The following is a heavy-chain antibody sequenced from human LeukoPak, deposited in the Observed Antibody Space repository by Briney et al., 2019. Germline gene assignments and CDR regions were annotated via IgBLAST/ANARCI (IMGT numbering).Heavy chain of an antibody. D-gene: IGHD3-3*01. J-gene: IGHJ4*02. CDR2: ISGSGGST. V-gene: IGHV3-23*01. CDR3: AKDLVGGLRFLEWLLDY. Sequence: PGGSLRLSCAASGFTFSSYAMSWVRQAPGKGLEWVSAISGSGGSTYYADSVKGRFTISRDNSKNTLYLQMNSLSAEDTAVYYYAKDLVGGLRFLEWLLDYWGQGTLVTVSS. CDR1: GFTFSSYA.